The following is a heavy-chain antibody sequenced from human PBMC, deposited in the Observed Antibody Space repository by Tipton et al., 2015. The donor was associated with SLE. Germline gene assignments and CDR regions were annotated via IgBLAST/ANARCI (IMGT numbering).Heavy chain of an antibody. CDR1: GYSFTTYW. V-gene: IGHV5-51*01. CDR2: IYPGDSDT. CDR3: ARCPNWRKDFDY. Sequence: QSGAEVKKPGESLKISCKASGYSFTTYWIDWVRQMPGKGLEWMGVIYPGDSDTRYNPSFQGQVTISADKSIGTAYLQWSSLKASDTAIYYCARCPNWRKDFDYWGQGTLVTVSS. J-gene: IGHJ4*02. D-gene: IGHD1-1*01.